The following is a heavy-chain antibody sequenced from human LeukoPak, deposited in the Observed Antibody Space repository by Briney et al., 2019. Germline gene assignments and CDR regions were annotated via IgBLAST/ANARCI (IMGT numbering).Heavy chain of an antibody. CDR1: GYTFTSYG. CDR3: ARRLLCYYDSSGYPDY. D-gene: IGHD3-22*01. V-gene: IGHV1-18*01. Sequence: ASVKVSCKASGYTFTSYGISWVRQAPGQGLEWMGWISAYNGNTNYAQKLQGRVTMTTDTSTSTAYMELRSLRSDDTAVYYCARRLLCYYDSSGYPDYWGQGTLVTVSS. J-gene: IGHJ4*02. CDR2: ISAYNGNT.